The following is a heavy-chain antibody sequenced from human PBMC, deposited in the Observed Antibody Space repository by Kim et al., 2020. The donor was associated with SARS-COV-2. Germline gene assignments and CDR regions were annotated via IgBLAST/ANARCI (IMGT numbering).Heavy chain of an antibody. CDR1: GYTFTGYY. D-gene: IGHD5-12*01. CDR3: ATIVATWYYFDY. Sequence: ASVKVSCKASGYTFTGYYMHWVRQAPGQGLEWMGWINPNSGGTNYAQKFQGRVTMTRDTSISTAYMELSRLRSDDTAVYYCATIVATWYYFDYWGQGTLVTVSS. CDR2: INPNSGGT. J-gene: IGHJ4*02. V-gene: IGHV1-2*02.